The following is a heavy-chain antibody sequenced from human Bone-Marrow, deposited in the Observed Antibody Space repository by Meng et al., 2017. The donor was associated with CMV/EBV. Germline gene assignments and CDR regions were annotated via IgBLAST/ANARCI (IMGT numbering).Heavy chain of an antibody. CDR2: ISDTGTTI. V-gene: IGHV3-48*03. CDR3: ARTFDW. CDR1: GFTFSSFE. J-gene: IGHJ4*02. Sequence: GESLKSSCVASGFTFSSFEMNWVRQAPGKGLEWLSYISDTGTTIYYADSVMGRFTISRDNAKNSVHLQMNSLRAEDTAVYYCARTFDWWGQGVLVTVSS.